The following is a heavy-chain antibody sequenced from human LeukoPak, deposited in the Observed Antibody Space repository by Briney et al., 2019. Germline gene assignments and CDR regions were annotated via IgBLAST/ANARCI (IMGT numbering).Heavy chain of an antibody. J-gene: IGHJ5*02. CDR1: GESFNDYY. CDR2: VIHGGNS. V-gene: IGHV4-34*01. D-gene: IGHD2-21*01. CDR3: TRGDYSASGKDRRYIWFDP. Sequence: SETLSLTCAVYGESFNDYYWTWIRQPPGKGLEWIGEVIHGGNSNYNPSLKSRVSISIDTSNNQFSLKLSSVTAADTAMYYCTRGDYSASGKDRRYIWFDPWGQGTLVTVSS.